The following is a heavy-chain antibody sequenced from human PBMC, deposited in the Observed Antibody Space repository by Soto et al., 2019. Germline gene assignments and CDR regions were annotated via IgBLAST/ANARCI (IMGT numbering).Heavy chain of an antibody. J-gene: IGHJ4*02. D-gene: IGHD3-22*01. CDR1: GGSISASSHY. V-gene: IGHV4-39*01. Sequence: SETLSLTCTVSGGSISASSHYWGWIRQPPGKGLEWIGYIYYSGSTYYNPSLKSRVTISVDTSKSQFSLKLSSVTAADTAVYYCASLFYYDSSGFYYFFDYWGQGTQVTVSS. CDR3: ASLFYYDSSGFYYFFDY. CDR2: IYYSGST.